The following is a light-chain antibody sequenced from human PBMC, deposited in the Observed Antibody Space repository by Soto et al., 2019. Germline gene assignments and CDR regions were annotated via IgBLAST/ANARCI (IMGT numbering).Light chain of an antibody. CDR1: SSDVGGYNY. V-gene: IGLV2-14*03. Sequence: QSALTQPASVSGSPGQSITLSCSGTSSDVGGYNYVSWYQQHPGKAPKLLIYDVINRPSGVSNGVSGSKSGNSAALTISGFEAEDEADDYFSSYTSSSTYVVFGGGTTVTVL. J-gene: IGLJ2*01. CDR2: DVI. CDR3: SSYTSSSTYVV.